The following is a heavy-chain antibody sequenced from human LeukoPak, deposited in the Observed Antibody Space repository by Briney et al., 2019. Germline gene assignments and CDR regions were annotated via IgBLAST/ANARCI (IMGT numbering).Heavy chain of an antibody. CDR3: AQYSSSDGWLDP. CDR1: GGSITSYY. CDR2: IYYSGST. J-gene: IGHJ5*02. Sequence: KSSETLSLTCTVSGGSITSYYWSWIRQPPGKGLELIGYIYYSGSTKYNPSLKSRVTISVDTSKKQFSLKLSSVTAADTAVYYCAQYSSSDGWLDPWGQGTLVTVSS. V-gene: IGHV4-59*03. D-gene: IGHD6-13*01.